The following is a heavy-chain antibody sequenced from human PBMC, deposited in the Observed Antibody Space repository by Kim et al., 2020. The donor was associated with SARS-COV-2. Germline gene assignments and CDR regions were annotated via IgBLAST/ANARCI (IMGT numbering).Heavy chain of an antibody. CDR3: ARAIYCSSTSCLINYYYYYYGMDV. J-gene: IGHJ6*02. CDR1: GFTFSSYS. D-gene: IGHD2-2*01. CDR2: ISSSSSYI. Sequence: GGCLRLSCAASGFTFSSYSMNWVRQAPGKGLEWVSSISSSSSYIYYADSVKGRFTISRDNAKNSLYLQMNSLRAEDTAVYYCARAIYCSSTSCLINYYYYYYGMDVWGQGTTVTVSS. V-gene: IGHV3-21*01.